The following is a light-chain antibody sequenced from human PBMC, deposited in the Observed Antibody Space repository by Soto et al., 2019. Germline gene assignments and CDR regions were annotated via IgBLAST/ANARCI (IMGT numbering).Light chain of an antibody. Sequence: EIVLTQSPGTLSLSPGERATLSCRASQSVSSSYLAWYHQRPGQAPTLLIYGASTRAAGIPDRFSGSGSGTTFTLTISSLQPDDFSVYYCRHYGTPPIFTLGPGTTVDIK. V-gene: IGKV3-20*01. CDR2: GAS. CDR1: QSVSSSY. J-gene: IGKJ3*01. CDR3: RHYGTPPIFT.